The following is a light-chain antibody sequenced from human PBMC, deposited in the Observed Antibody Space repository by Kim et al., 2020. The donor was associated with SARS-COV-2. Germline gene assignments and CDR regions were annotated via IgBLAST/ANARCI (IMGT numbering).Light chain of an antibody. CDR1: SGHSTYA. V-gene: IGLV4-69*01. J-gene: IGLJ3*02. Sequence: QLVLTQSPSASASLGASVKLTCALSSGHSTYAIAWHQQQPEKGPRFLMKLNIDGSHSKGDGIPDRFSGSSSGTERYLTISSLQSEDETDYYCQTWGTGIRVFGGGTQRTVL. CDR2: LNIDGSH. CDR3: QTWGTGIRV.